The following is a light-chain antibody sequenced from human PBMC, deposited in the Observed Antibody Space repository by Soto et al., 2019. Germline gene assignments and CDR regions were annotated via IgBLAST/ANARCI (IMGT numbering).Light chain of an antibody. CDR2: EVS. CDR1: SSDFGGYNS. J-gene: IGLJ1*01. V-gene: IGLV2-14*01. Sequence: QSVLTQPASVSASPGQSITISCPGTSSDFGGYNSVSWYQQHPGKAPKLMIYEVSNRPLGVSNRFSGSKSGNTASLTISGLQAEDEADYYCSSYTSSSTPCVFGTGTKVTVL. CDR3: SSYTSSSTPCV.